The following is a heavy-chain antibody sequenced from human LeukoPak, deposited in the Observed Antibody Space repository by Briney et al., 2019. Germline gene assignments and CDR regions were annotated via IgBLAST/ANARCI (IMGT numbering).Heavy chain of an antibody. CDR1: GFTFSSYS. CDR2: ISSSGSTI. D-gene: IGHD6-13*01. V-gene: IGHV3-48*04. Sequence: PGGSLRLSCAASGFTFSSYSMNWVRQAPGKGLEWVSYISSSGSTIYYADSVKGRFTISRDNAKNSLYLQMNSLRAEDTAVYYCARSGYSSSWYYYYGMDVWGQGTTVTVSS. J-gene: IGHJ6*02. CDR3: ARSGYSSSWYYYYGMDV.